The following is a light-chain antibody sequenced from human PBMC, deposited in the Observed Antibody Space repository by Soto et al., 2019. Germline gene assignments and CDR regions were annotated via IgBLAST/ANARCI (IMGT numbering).Light chain of an antibody. CDR2: GAS. J-gene: IGKJ1*01. Sequence: EIVMTQSPATLSVSPGERATLSCRASQSVSSNLAWYQQKPGQAPSLLIYGASTRATGIPARFSGSGSGTEFTLTISSLQSQAFAVYYCQQYNNWPRTFGQGTKVEIK. V-gene: IGKV3-15*01. CDR3: QQYNNWPRT. CDR1: QSVSSN.